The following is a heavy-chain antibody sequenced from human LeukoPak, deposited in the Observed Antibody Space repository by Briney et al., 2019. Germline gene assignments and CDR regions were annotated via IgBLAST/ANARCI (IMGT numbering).Heavy chain of an antibody. J-gene: IGHJ4*02. CDR3: SRFVTVPGNPQDY. CDR2: INQDGSEK. CDR1: GFTFSSYW. Sequence: PGGSLRLSCAASGFTFSSYWMSWVRLAPGEGLEWVANINQDGSEKYYVDSVKGRFTISRDNAKNSLYLQMNSLRAEDTAVYYCSRFVTVPGNPQDYWGQGTLVTGSS. D-gene: IGHD2/OR15-2a*01. V-gene: IGHV3-7*01.